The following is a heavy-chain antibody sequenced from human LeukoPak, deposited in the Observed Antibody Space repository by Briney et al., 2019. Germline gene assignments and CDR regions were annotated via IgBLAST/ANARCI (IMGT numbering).Heavy chain of an antibody. CDR1: GFTFSSYA. J-gene: IGHJ4*02. CDR2: ISGSGGST. CDR3: ATPTTLRHFDY. D-gene: IGHD1-1*01. V-gene: IGHV3-23*01. Sequence: GGSLRLSCAVSGFTFSSYAMSWVRQAPGKGLEWVSAISGSGGSTYYADSVKGRFTISRDNSKNTLYLQMNSLRAEDTAAYYCATPTTLRHFDYWGQGTLVTVSS.